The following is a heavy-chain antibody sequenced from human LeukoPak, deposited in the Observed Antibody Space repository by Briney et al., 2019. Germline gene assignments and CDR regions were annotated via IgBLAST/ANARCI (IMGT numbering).Heavy chain of an antibody. CDR1: GGSISSYY. Sequence: PSETLSLTCTVSGGSISSYYWGWIRQPPGKGLEWIGSIYYSGSTYYNPSLKSRVTISVDTSKNQFSLKLSSVTAADTAVYYCARSCCGGAAAGWFDPWGQGTLVTVSS. D-gene: IGHD2-21*01. V-gene: IGHV4-39*01. J-gene: IGHJ5*02. CDR2: IYYSGST. CDR3: ARSCCGGAAAGWFDP.